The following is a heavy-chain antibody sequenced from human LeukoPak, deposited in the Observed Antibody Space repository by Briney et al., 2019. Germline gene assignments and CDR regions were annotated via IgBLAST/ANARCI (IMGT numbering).Heavy chain of an antibody. CDR3: ARDSRRLQVGWFDP. CDR1: GSSFSDYY. J-gene: IGHJ5*02. Sequence: GGSLRLSCAASGSSFSDYYMSWIRQAPGKGLEWVSYISSSGSTIYYADSVKGRFTISRDNAKKSLYLQMNSLRADDTAVYYCARDSRRLQVGWFDPWGQGTLVTVSS. D-gene: IGHD5-24*01. CDR2: ISSSGSTI. V-gene: IGHV3-11*04.